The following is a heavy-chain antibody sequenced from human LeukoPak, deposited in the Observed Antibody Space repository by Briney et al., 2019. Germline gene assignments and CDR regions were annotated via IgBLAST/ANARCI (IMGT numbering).Heavy chain of an antibody. J-gene: IGHJ4*02. CDR2: INWNGGST. CDR1: GFTFDDYG. CDR3: ARAPGTTGYLDY. Sequence: PGGSLRLSCAASGFTFDDYGMSWVRQAPGKGLEWVSGINWNGGSTGYADSVKGRFTISRDNSKNTLYLQMNSLRADDTSKYYCARAPGTTGYLDYWGQGTLVTVSS. D-gene: IGHD3-9*01. V-gene: IGHV3-20*04.